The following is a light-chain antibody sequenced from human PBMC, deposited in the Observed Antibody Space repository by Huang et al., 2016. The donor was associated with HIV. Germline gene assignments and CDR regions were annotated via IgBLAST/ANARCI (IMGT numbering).Light chain of an antibody. Sequence: EIVLTQSPGTLSLSPGEGATLSCRASQSINNNYLAWFQQKPGQPPGLLIYVASSRATGVPDRFTGSGSGTDFNLTISRLETEDFAMYFCQHYGTSPQTFGQGTKLEIK. V-gene: IGKV3-20*01. CDR2: VAS. CDR3: QHYGTSPQT. J-gene: IGKJ2*01. CDR1: QSINNNY.